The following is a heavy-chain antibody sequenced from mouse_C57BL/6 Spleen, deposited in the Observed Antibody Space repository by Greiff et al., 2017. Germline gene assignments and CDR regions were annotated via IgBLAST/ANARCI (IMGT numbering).Heavy chain of an antibody. CDR2: IYPGNSDT. CDR3: TGLSDGYYEYYAMDY. V-gene: IGHV1-5*01. J-gene: IGHJ4*01. D-gene: IGHD2-3*01. Sequence: EVQLQQSGTVLARPGASVKMSCKTSGYTFTSYWMHWVKQRPGQGLEWIGAIYPGNSDTSYNQKFKGKAKLTAVTSASTAYMELSSLTNEDSAVYYCTGLSDGYYEYYAMDYWGQGTSVTVSS. CDR1: GYTFTSYW.